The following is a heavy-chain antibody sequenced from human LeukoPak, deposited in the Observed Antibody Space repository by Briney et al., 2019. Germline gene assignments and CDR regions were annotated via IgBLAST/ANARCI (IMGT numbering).Heavy chain of an antibody. V-gene: IGHV3-21*01. J-gene: IGHJ4*02. CDR3: ARERVLGYYDILTGREPLDY. CDR1: GFTFSSYS. Sequence: GGSLRLSCAASGFTFSSYSMNWVRQAPGKGLEWVSSISSSSSYIYYADSVKGRFTISRDNAKNSLYLQMNSLRAEDTAVYYCARERVLGYYDILTGREPLDYWGQGTLVTVSS. CDR2: ISSSSSYI. D-gene: IGHD3-9*01.